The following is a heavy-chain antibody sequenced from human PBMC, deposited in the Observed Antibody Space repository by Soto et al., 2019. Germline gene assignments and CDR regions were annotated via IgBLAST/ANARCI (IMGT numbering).Heavy chain of an antibody. CDR2: INSDGSST. J-gene: IGHJ5*02. CDR3: AREPASIVVVTAALNWFDP. V-gene: IGHV3-74*01. Sequence: EPLRLSGTFDEWKCRCYWMHWVIKAQGKGLVWVSRINSDGSSTSYADSVKGRFTISRDNAKNTLYLQMNSLRAEDTAVYYCAREPASIVVVTAALNWFDPWVQGNLVT. CDR1: EWKCRCYW. D-gene: IGHD2-2*01.